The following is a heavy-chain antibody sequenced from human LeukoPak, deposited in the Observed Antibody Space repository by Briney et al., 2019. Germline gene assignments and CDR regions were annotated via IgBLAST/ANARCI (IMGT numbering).Heavy chain of an antibody. CDR2: ISGSGSTI. Sequence: GGSLRLSCVASGFTFSSYEMNWVRQAPGKGLEWVSYISGSGSTIYYADSVKGRFTISRDNAKNSLYLQMNSLRAEDTAVYYCARGNLAGGFDYWGQGTLVTVSS. J-gene: IGHJ4*02. V-gene: IGHV3-48*03. CDR3: ARGNLAGGFDY. D-gene: IGHD6-19*01. CDR1: GFTFSSYE.